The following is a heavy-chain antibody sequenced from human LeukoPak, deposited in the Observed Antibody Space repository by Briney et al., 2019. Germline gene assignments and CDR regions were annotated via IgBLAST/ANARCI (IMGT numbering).Heavy chain of an antibody. D-gene: IGHD6-13*01. CDR2: ISSSGSTI. J-gene: IGHJ5*02. Sequence: PGGSLRLSCAASGFTFSDYYMSWIRQAPGKGLEWVSYISSSGSTIYYADSVKGRFTISRDNAKNSLYLQMNSLRAEDTAVYYCARDRSSWYNWFDPWGQGTLVTVSS. CDR3: ARDRSSWYNWFDP. CDR1: GFTFSDYY. V-gene: IGHV3-11*01.